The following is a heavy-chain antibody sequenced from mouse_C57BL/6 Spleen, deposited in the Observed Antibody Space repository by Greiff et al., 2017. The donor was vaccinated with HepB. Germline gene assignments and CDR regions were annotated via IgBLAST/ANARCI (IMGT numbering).Heavy chain of an antibody. Sequence: QVQLQQPGTELVKPGASVKLSCKASGYTFTSYWMHWVKQRPGQGLEWIGNINPSNGGTNYNEKFKSKATLTVDKSSSTAYMQLSSLTSEDSAVYYWARGGTYYGSSPYAMDYWGQGTSVTVSS. CDR2: INPSNGGT. J-gene: IGHJ4*01. CDR1: GYTFTSYW. D-gene: IGHD1-1*01. V-gene: IGHV1-53*01. CDR3: ARGGTYYGSSPYAMDY.